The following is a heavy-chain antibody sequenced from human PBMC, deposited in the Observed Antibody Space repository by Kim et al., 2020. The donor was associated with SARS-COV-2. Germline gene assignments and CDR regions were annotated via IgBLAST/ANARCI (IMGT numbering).Heavy chain of an antibody. Sequence: SETLSLTCAVYGGSFSGYYWSWIRQPPGKGLEWIGEINHSGSTNYNPSLKSRVTISVDTSKNQFSLKLSSVTAADTAVYYCARGRLSLVRGVIKYYYYYGMDVWGQGTTVTVSS. V-gene: IGHV4-34*01. D-gene: IGHD3-10*01. CDR2: INHSGST. CDR1: GGSFSGYY. CDR3: ARGRLSLVRGVIKYYYYYGMDV. J-gene: IGHJ6*02.